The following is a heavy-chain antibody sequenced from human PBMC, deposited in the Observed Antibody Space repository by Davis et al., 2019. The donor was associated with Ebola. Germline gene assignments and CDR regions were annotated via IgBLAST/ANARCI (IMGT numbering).Heavy chain of an antibody. Sequence: SETLSLTCAVYGGSFSGYYWSWIRQSPGKGLEWIGEINHSGSTNYNPSLKSRVTISVDTSKNQFSLKLSSVTAADTAVYYCARVKAPPLRIRHRLSWFDPWGQGTLVTVSS. V-gene: IGHV4-34*01. CDR2: INHSGST. D-gene: IGHD5-18*01. CDR3: ARVKAPPLRIRHRLSWFDP. CDR1: GGSFSGYY. J-gene: IGHJ5*02.